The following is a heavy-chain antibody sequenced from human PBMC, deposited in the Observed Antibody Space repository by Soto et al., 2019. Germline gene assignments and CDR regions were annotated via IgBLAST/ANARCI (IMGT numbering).Heavy chain of an antibody. CDR1: GDVFRSYG. D-gene: IGHD2-8*01. Sequence: PVKVSCKASGDVFRSYGINWVRQAPGQGLEWMGGIIPISGTTNYAQKFQGRVAITADESTDTVYMELSRLRSEDTAVYFCARXRCFNGLCHTADYGMDVWGQGTTVTVSS. V-gene: IGHV1-69*13. CDR2: IIPISGTT. CDR3: ARXRCFNGLCHTADYGMDV. J-gene: IGHJ6*01.